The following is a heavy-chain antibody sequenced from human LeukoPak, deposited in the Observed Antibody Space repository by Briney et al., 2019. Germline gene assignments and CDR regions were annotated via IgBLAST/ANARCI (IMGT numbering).Heavy chain of an antibody. Sequence: SETLSLTCAVYGGSSSGYYWSWIRQPPGKGLEWIGEINHSGSTNYNPSLKSRVTISVDTSKNQFSLKLSSVTAADTAVYYCAREVPYSSSSGVRSTRVDYWGQGTLVTVSS. CDR2: INHSGST. V-gene: IGHV4-34*01. CDR3: AREVPYSSSSGVRSTRVDY. CDR1: GGSSSGYY. J-gene: IGHJ4*02. D-gene: IGHD6-6*01.